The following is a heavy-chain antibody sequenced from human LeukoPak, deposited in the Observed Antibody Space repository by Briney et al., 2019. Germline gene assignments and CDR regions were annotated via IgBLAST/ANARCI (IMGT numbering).Heavy chain of an antibody. V-gene: IGHV4-4*07. CDR2: IYTSGST. D-gene: IGHD6-13*01. J-gene: IGHJ2*01. CDR1: GGSISSYY. CDR3: ARVARGERWQQLVGDWYFDL. Sequence: SETLSLTCTVSGGSISSYYWSWIRQPAGKGLEWIGRIYTSGSTNYNPSLKSRVTMSVDTSKNQFSLKLSSVTAADTAVYYCARVARGERWQQLVGDWYFDLWGRGTLVTVSS.